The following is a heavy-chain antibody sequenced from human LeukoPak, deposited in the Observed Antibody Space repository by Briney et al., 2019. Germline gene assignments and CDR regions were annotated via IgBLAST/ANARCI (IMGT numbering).Heavy chain of an antibody. CDR1: GGSISSSSYY. CDR3: AALRRNGWFLYSY. V-gene: IGHV4-39*07. Sequence: RASETLSLTCTVSGGSISSSSYYWGWIRQPPGKGLEWIGSIYYSGSTTYNPSLNSRVTISLDTSKNQFSLKLGSVTAADTAVYYCAALRRNGWFLYSYWGQGILVTVSS. J-gene: IGHJ4*02. D-gene: IGHD3-9*01. CDR2: IYYSGST.